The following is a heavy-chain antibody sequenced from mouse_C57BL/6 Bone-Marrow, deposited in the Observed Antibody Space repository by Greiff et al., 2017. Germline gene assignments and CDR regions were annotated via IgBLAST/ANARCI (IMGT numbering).Heavy chain of an antibody. J-gene: IGHJ2*01. Sequence: QVQLKQSGPELVKPGASVKISCTASGYAFSSSWMNWVKQRPGKGLEWIGRIYPGDGDTNYNGKFKGKATLTADKSSSTAYMQLSSLTSEDSAVYFCARNPYYGSDYWGQGTTLTVSS. CDR3: ARNPYYGSDY. CDR2: IYPGDGDT. CDR1: GYAFSSSW. D-gene: IGHD1-1*01. V-gene: IGHV1-82*01.